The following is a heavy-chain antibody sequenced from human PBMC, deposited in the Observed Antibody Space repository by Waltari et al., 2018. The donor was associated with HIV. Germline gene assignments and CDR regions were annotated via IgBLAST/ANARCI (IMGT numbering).Heavy chain of an antibody. J-gene: IGHJ4*02. CDR1: GFSFSSYG. CDR2: ISFDGRNE. CDR3: AKEGWELLQFGYYFDY. Sequence: QVQLVESGGGVVQPGKSLRLSCAASGFSFSSYGIQWVRQAPGKGLDLVAVISFDGRNEYYADSVKGRFTISRDNSKNTVYLQMNSLRAEDTAVYYCAKEGWELLQFGYYFDYWGQGTLVTVSS. V-gene: IGHV3-30*18. D-gene: IGHD1-26*01.